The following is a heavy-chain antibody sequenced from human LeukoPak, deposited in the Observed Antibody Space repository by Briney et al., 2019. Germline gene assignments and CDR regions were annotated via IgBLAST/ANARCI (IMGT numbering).Heavy chain of an antibody. Sequence: GGSLRLSCAASGFTFSTYAMTWVRQAPGKGLEWVSGISGSGGDTYYADSEKGRFTISRDNSKNTLYLQMNSLRVEDTAVYYCAKANKWESDYWGQGTLVTVSS. V-gene: IGHV3-23*01. CDR3: AKANKWESDY. CDR2: ISGSGGDT. J-gene: IGHJ4*02. D-gene: IGHD1-26*01. CDR1: GFTFSTYA.